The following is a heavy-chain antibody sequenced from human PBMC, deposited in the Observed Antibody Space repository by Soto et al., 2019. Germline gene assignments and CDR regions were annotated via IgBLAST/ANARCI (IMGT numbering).Heavy chain of an antibody. J-gene: IGHJ4*02. CDR3: ARDHHYCPGGNGYRLFDY. D-gene: IGHD2-15*01. CDR1: GFTFSSYA. V-gene: IGHV3-23*01. Sequence: EVQLLESGGGLVQPGGSLRLSCAASGFTFSSYAMSWVRQAPGKGLEWVSAIGGSGDSAYYADSVKGRFIISRDDSENRLYLHMTGLRAEDTAVYYCARDHHYCPGGNGYRLFDYWGQGTLVTVSS. CDR2: IGGSGDSA.